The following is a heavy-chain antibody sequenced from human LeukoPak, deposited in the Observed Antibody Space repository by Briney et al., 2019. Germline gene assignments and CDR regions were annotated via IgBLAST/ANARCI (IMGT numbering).Heavy chain of an antibody. V-gene: IGHV3-74*01. CDR1: GFTFSRLG. Sequence: GGSLRLSCAASGFTFSRLGMHWVRQAPGKGLVWVSRINSDGSSTSYADSVKGRFTISRDNAKNTLYLQMNSLRAEDTAVYYCASDTVDTALGIDYWGQGTLVTVSS. CDR3: ASDTVDTALGIDY. D-gene: IGHD5-18*01. CDR2: INSDGSST. J-gene: IGHJ4*02.